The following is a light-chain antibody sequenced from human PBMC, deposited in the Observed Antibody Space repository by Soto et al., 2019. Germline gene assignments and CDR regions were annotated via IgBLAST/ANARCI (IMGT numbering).Light chain of an antibody. CDR2: AAS. Sequence: DIQMTQSPSSLSASVGDRVTITCRASQSITNYLNWYQQKPGKAPKLLIYAASSLQSGVPSRFSGSGSGTDFTLTISNLQPEDFASYHCQQSYSTPWTFGQGTKVEIK. V-gene: IGKV1-39*01. J-gene: IGKJ1*01. CDR3: QQSYSTPWT. CDR1: QSITNY.